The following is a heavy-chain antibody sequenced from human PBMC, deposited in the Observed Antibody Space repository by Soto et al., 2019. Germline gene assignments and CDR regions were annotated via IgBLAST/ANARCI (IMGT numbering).Heavy chain of an antibody. D-gene: IGHD3-3*01. J-gene: IGHJ6*02. Sequence: QVQLVESGGGVVQPGRSLRLSCAASGFTFSSYGMHWVRQAPGKGLEWVAVISYDGSNKYYADSVKGRFTISRDNSKNTLYLQMNSLRAEDTAVYYCAKAREYYDFWSGPNYYYGMDVWGQGTTATVSS. CDR2: ISYDGSNK. CDR1: GFTFSSYG. V-gene: IGHV3-30*18. CDR3: AKAREYYDFWSGPNYYYGMDV.